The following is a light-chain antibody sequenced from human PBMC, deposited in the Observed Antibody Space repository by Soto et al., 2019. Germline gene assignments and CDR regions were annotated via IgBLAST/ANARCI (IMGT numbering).Light chain of an antibody. CDR3: QQYNNWPPWT. J-gene: IGKJ1*01. CDR2: GAS. V-gene: IGKV3-15*01. CDR1: QSVSNN. Sequence: EIVMTQSQATLSVSPGERATLSCRASQSVSNNLAWYQQKPGQAPRLLIYGASTRATGIPARFSGSGSGTEFPLTISSLQSEDFAVYYCQQYNNWPPWTFGQGTKVEIK.